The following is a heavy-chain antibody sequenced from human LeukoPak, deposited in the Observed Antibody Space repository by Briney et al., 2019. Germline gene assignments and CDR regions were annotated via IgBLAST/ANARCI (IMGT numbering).Heavy chain of an antibody. CDR3: AKSLPTMITFGGVPNY. Sequence: GSLRLSCAASGFTFSSYGMHWVRQAPGKGLEWVAVISYDGSNKYYADSVKGRFTISRDNSKNTLYLQMNSLRAEDTAVYYCAKSLPTMITFGGVPNYWGQGTLVTVSS. CDR2: ISYDGSNK. J-gene: IGHJ4*02. V-gene: IGHV3-30*18. CDR1: GFTFSSYG. D-gene: IGHD3-16*01.